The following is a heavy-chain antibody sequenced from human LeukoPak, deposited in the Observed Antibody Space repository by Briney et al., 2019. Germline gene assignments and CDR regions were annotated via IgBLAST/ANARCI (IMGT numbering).Heavy chain of an antibody. D-gene: IGHD3-22*01. CDR3: AKDSPYYYDSSGYSAY. Sequence: GGSLRLSCAASGFTFSIYAMSSVPHAPRKGVEWVSAISGSVGSTYYADSVTGRFTISRDNSKNTLYLQMTSVKAEDTAVYYCAKDSPYYYDSSGYSAYWGQGTLVTVSS. CDR2: ISGSVGST. CDR1: GFTFSIYA. J-gene: IGHJ4*02. V-gene: IGHV3-23*01.